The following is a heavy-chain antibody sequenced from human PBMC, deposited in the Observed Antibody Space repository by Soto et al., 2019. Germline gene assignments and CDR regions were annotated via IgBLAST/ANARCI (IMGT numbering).Heavy chain of an antibody. CDR1: GFTFSSYA. Sequence: EVQLLESGGGLVQPGGSLRLSCAASGFTFSSYAMSWVRQAPGKGLEWVSAISGSGGSTYYADSVKGRFTISRDNSKNTLYLQMNSLRAEDTAVYFCAKDGSLVGATTLDYWGQGTLVTVSS. V-gene: IGHV3-23*01. CDR2: ISGSGGST. D-gene: IGHD1-26*01. J-gene: IGHJ4*02. CDR3: AKDGSLVGATTLDY.